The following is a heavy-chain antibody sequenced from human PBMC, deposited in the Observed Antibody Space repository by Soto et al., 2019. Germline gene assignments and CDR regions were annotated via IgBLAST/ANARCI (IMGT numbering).Heavy chain of an antibody. CDR1: CGYFSGYY. V-gene: IGHV4-34*01. J-gene: IGHJ3*02. Sequence: QVQLQQWGAGLLRPSETLSLTCAVYCGYFSGYYWGWIRQPPGKWLEWIGEINHSGSNTYNPSLQRRVATSVFTSKNQFSLKLNYVTAAETAVYYCAISQHGDSDAFDNWGQGTMVTVSS. D-gene: IGHD4-17*01. CDR2: INHSGSN. CDR3: AISQHGDSDAFDN.